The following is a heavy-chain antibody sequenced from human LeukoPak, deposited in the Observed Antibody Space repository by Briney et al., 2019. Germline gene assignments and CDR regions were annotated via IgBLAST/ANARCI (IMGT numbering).Heavy chain of an antibody. CDR2: IYYSGST. J-gene: IGHJ5*02. Sequence: NSSETLSLTCTVSGGSISSSSYYWGWIRQPPGKGLEWIGYIYYSGSTYYNPSLKSRVTISVDTSKNQFSLKLSSVTAADTAVYYCARDQSYGYSYGPTLFSLAGVLDPWGQGTLVTVSS. CDR3: ARDQSYGYSYGPTLFSLAGVLDP. CDR1: GGSISSSSYY. V-gene: IGHV4-30-4*08. D-gene: IGHD5-18*01.